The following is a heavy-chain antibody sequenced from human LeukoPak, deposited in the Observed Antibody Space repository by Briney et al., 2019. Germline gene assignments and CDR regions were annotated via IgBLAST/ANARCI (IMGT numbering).Heavy chain of an antibody. CDR3: ARHLNNCGDDCYIFDY. V-gene: IGHV4-61*01. Sequence: SETLSLTCTVSGGSVSSGSYHWSWIRQPPGKGLEWIGYIYYSGRTNYNPSLKSRVTISVDTSKNQFSLRVSSVTAADTAVYYCARHLNNCGDDCYIFDYWGQGTLVTVSS. D-gene: IGHD2-21*01. CDR2: IYYSGRT. J-gene: IGHJ4*02. CDR1: GGSVSSGSYH.